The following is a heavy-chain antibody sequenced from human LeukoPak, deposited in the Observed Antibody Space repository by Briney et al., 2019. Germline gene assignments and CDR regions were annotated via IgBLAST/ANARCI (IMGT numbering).Heavy chain of an antibody. J-gene: IGHJ5*02. V-gene: IGHV4-59*01. Sequence: SETLSLTCTVSGGSISSYYWSWIRQPPGKGLEWIGYIYYSGSTNYNPSLKSRVTISVDTSKNQFSLKLSSVTAADTAVYYCARSKSPRERYAFDPWGQGTLVTVSS. CDR1: GGSISSYY. D-gene: IGHD1-1*01. CDR3: ARSKSPRERYAFDP. CDR2: IYYSGST.